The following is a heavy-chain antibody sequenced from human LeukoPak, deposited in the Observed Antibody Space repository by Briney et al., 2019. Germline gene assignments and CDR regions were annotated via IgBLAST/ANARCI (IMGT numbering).Heavy chain of an antibody. CDR1: GFTFSSYA. D-gene: IGHD6-13*01. J-gene: IGHJ5*02. CDR3: ANTATNIAAAFNWFDP. CDR2: ISGSGGSP. V-gene: IGHV3-23*01. Sequence: QRRGCPRLSCAASGFTFSSYAMSWARQARGRGMGWVSAISGSGGSPYYEDSVKGRFPISRDNSKNTLYLQMNSLRAEDTAVYYCANTATNIAAAFNWFDPWGQGTLVTVSS.